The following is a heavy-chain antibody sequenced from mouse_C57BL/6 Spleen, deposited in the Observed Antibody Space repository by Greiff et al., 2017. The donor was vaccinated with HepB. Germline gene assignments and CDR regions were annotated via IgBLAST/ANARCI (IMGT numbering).Heavy chain of an antibody. CDR2: IDPSDSYT. J-gene: IGHJ3*01. Sequence: VQLQQPGAELVMPGASVKLSCKASGYTFTSYWMHWVKQRPGQGLEWIGEIDPSDSYTNYNQKFKGKSTFTVDKSSSTAYMQLSSLTSEDSAVYYCARETAQATAWFAYWGQGTLVTVSA. CDR3: ARETAQATAWFAY. D-gene: IGHD3-2*02. V-gene: IGHV1-69*01. CDR1: GYTFTSYW.